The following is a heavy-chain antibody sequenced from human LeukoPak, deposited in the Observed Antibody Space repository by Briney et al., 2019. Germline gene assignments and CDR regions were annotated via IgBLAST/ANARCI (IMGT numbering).Heavy chain of an antibody. Sequence: GGSLRLSCAASGFTFDDYAMHWVRQAPGKGLEWVSGMSWNSGSIGYGDSVKGRFTISRDNAKNSLYLQMNSLRAEDTALYYCAKDIFRYGKGDYFDYWGQGTLVTVSS. CDR1: GFTFDDYA. V-gene: IGHV3-9*01. CDR3: AKDIFRYGKGDYFDY. J-gene: IGHJ4*02. D-gene: IGHD5-18*01. CDR2: MSWNSGSI.